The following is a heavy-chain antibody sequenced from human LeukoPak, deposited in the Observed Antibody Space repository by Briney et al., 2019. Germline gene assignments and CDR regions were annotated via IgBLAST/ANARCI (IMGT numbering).Heavy chain of an antibody. Sequence: PSETLSLTCTVSGDSINSYYWSWVRQPAGKGLEWIGHIYTSGNTNYNPSLKSRITMSVDTSKNQFSLKLSSVTAADTAVYYCARDRFNNYFDYWGRGTLVTVSS. V-gene: IGHV4-4*07. CDR2: IYTSGNT. CDR3: ARDRFNNYFDY. CDR1: GDSINSYY. J-gene: IGHJ4*02.